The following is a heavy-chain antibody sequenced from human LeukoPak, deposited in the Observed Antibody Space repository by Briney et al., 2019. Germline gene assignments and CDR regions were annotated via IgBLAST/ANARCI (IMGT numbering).Heavy chain of an antibody. D-gene: IGHD3-22*01. CDR3: ARDGLLVIVDDTDAFDI. CDR1: GYAFTNYA. Sequence: ASAKVSCKASGYAFTNYALHWVRQAPGQGLEWMGWINTNSGNPTYAQGFAGRFVFSLDTCVTTAYLQISSLKPEDTAVYYCARDGLLVIVDDTDAFDIWGQGTMVTVSS. J-gene: IGHJ3*02. CDR2: INTNSGNP. V-gene: IGHV7-4-1*02.